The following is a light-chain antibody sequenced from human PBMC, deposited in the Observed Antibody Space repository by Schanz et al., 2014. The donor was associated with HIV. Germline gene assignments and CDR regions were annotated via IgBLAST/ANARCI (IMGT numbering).Light chain of an antibody. CDR2: GND. J-gene: IGLJ3*02. CDR1: SGSIASDF. CDR3: HSCDGRSLGV. Sequence: NFMLTQPHSVSESPGQTVVISCTRNSGSIASDFVQWYQQRPGSAPSVVIHGNDERPSGVPDRFSGSMDMSSNSAFLTISGLKTEDEADYFCHSCDGRSLGVFGGGTKLTVL. V-gene: IGLV6-57*04.